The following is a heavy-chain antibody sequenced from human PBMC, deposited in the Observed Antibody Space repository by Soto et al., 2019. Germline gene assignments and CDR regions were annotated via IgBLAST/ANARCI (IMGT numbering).Heavy chain of an antibody. CDR2: INDSGTT. CDR1: GGSFSGFY. V-gene: IGHV4-34*01. CDR3: ATDTSQNVYSHYGMDV. J-gene: IGHJ6*02. Sequence: SETLSLTCAIYGGSFSGFYWSWIRQPPGKGLGWIGEINDSGTTNYNASLKSRVSISADKSKTHFSVRLTCVTAADTPVYSCATDTSQNVYSHYGMDVWGQGTTVTASS.